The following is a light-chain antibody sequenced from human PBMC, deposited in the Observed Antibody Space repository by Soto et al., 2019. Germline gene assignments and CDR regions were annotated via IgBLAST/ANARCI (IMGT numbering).Light chain of an antibody. CDR1: QSVSSN. CDR3: HHYDASPPYT. V-gene: IGKV3-20*01. Sequence: EIVMTQSPATLSVSPGERATLSCRASQSVSSNLAWYQQKPGQAPRLLIYGASSRATGIPDRFSGSGSGTDFTLTISRLEPEDSAVYYCHHYDASPPYTFGQGTKVDIK. CDR2: GAS. J-gene: IGKJ2*01.